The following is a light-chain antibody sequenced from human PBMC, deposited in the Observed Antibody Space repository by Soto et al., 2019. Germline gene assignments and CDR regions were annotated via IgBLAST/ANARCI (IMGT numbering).Light chain of an antibody. CDR2: GAS. V-gene: IGKV3-20*01. J-gene: IGKJ4*01. CDR3: QQYGSSPLT. Sequence: EIVLTQSPGTLSLSPGERATLSCRASQSVSSSYLAWYQQKPGQAPRLLMYGASSRATGIPDRFSGSGSGTDFTLTISRLEPEDFEVHYCQQYGSSPLTLGGGTKVDIK. CDR1: QSVSSSY.